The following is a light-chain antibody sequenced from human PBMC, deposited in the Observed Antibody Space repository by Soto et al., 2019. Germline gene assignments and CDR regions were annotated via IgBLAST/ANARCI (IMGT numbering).Light chain of an antibody. CDR2: GAS. V-gene: IGKV3-20*01. Sequence: EIVLTQSPGPLSLSPGERATLSCWSSQNVLSNYLAWYQQKPRQAPRLIIYGASTRATGIPDRFGGSWSGTDCTLTISRLEPEDVAVYYCQQYSFLPRTLGQGTKVDI. CDR3: QQYSFLPRT. CDR1: QNVLSNY. J-gene: IGKJ1*01.